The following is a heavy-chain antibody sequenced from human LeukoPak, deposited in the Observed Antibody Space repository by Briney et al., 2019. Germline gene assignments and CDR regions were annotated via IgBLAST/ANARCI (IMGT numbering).Heavy chain of an antibody. V-gene: IGHV4-59*08. D-gene: IGHD2-8*01. Sequence: PSETLSLTCTVSGGSISSYYWSWIRQPPGKGLEWIGYIYNSGSTNYNPSLRSRVTISVDTSKKQFSLKLSSVTAADTAVYYCARLDIVLNLIDYGGQGTLVTVSS. CDR3: ARLDIVLNLIDY. J-gene: IGHJ4*02. CDR1: GGSISSYY. CDR2: IYNSGST.